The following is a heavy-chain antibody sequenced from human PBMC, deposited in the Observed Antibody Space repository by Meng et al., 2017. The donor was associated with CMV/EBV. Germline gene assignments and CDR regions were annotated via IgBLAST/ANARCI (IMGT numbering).Heavy chain of an antibody. CDR2: ISSSGSTI. CDR3: ARGGSYSSSSRGRDY. CDR1: GFTFSSYE. Sequence: GESLNIPCAASGFTFSSYEMNWVRQAPGKGLEWVSYISSSGSTIYYADSVKGRFTISRDNAKNSLYLQMNSLRAQDTAVYYCARGGSYSSSSRGRDYWGQGTLVTVSS. J-gene: IGHJ4*02. D-gene: IGHD6-6*01. V-gene: IGHV3-48*03.